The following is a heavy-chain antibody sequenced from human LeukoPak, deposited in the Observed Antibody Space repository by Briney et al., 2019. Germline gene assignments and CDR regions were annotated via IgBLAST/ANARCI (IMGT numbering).Heavy chain of an antibody. Sequence: GGSLRLSCAASGFTFSSYGMHWVRQAPGKGLEWVAVISYDGSNKYYADSVKGRFTISRDNSKNTLYLQMNSLRAEDTAVYYCARDRGWSWGQGTLVTVSS. CDR1: GFTFSSYG. V-gene: IGHV3-30*03. D-gene: IGHD2-15*01. J-gene: IGHJ5*02. CDR3: ARDRGWS. CDR2: ISYDGSNK.